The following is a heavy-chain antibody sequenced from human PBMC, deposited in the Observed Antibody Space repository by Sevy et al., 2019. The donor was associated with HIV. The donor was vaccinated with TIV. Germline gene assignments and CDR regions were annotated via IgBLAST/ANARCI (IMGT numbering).Heavy chain of an antibody. Sequence: GGSLRLSCAASGFTFSNAWMSWVRQAPGKGLEWVGRIKSKPDGGTTDYAAPVKGRFTISRDDSKNTLYLQMNSLKSEDTAIYYCSTDPLILLLVTDGMDVWGQGTTVTVSS. CDR1: GFTFSNAW. D-gene: IGHD2-8*01. V-gene: IGHV3-15*01. CDR3: STDPLILLLVTDGMDV. J-gene: IGHJ6*02. CDR2: IKSKPDGGTT.